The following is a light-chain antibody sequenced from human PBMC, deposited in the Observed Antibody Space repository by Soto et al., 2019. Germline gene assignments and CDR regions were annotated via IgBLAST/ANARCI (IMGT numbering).Light chain of an antibody. V-gene: IGLV2-8*01. CDR2: EVV. J-gene: IGLJ1*01. CDR1: KSDIGVYDF. Sequence: QSARTQPPSSSGSPGHSGTISCTGTKSDIGVYDFVSWYQHHPGKAPRLIIYEVVHRPSGVPDRFSGSKSGNTASLTVSGLQAADEADYFCKSYAGSNTYVFGSGTKVTVL. CDR3: KSYAGSNTYV.